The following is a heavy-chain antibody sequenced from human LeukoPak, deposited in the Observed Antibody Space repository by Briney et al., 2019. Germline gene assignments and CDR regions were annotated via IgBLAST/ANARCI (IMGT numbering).Heavy chain of an antibody. CDR3: ARGPPRGKYYYMDV. J-gene: IGHJ6*03. CDR2: IGTASDT. V-gene: IGHV3-13*01. D-gene: IGHD1-1*01. CDR1: GFTFSGFD. Sequence: GGSLRLSCAASGFTFSGFDMHWVRQPTGQGLEWVSTIGTASDTYYPGSVEGRFTLSRDNAKNSLYLQMNSLTAGDTAVYYYARGPPRGKYYYMDVWGKGTTVTVSS.